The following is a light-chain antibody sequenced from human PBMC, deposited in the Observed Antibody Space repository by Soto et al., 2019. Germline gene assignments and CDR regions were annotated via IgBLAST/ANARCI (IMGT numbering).Light chain of an antibody. CDR1: NFNIGRNT. J-gene: IGLJ2*01. Sequence: QSVLTQAPSASETPGQRVTISCSGSNFNIGRNTVNWYQQLPGTAPKLLIYTNNQRPSGVPDRFSGSKSGTSASLAISGLQSEDEADYYCAAWDDNLNGVVFGGGTKLTVL. CDR2: TNN. V-gene: IGLV1-44*01. CDR3: AAWDDNLNGVV.